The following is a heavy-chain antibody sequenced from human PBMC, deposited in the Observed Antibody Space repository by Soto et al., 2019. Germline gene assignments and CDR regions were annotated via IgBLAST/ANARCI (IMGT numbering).Heavy chain of an antibody. CDR1: GFTFSDHY. V-gene: IGHV3-72*01. Sequence: PGGSLRLSCAASGFTFSDHYMDWVRQAPGKGLEWVGRTRNKANSYTTEYAASVKGRFTISRDDSKNSLYLQMNSLKTEDTAVYYCARALSPDYYDSSGLDYWGHGTLVTVSS. CDR2: TRNKANSYTT. J-gene: IGHJ4*01. D-gene: IGHD3-22*01. CDR3: ARALSPDYYDSSGLDY.